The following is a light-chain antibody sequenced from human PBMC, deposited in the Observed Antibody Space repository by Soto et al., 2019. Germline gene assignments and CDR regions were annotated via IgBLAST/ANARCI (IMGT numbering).Light chain of an antibody. J-gene: IGKJ4*01. CDR2: GAS. CDR3: QQYNNWPPLT. CDR1: QSISSN. V-gene: IGKV3-15*01. Sequence: EIVMTQSPATLSVSPGERATLSCRASQSISSNLVWYQQIPGQAPRLLMFGASTRATGVPARFSGSGSGTEFTLTISSLQSEDFAVYYCQQYNNWPPLTFGGGTKVEIK.